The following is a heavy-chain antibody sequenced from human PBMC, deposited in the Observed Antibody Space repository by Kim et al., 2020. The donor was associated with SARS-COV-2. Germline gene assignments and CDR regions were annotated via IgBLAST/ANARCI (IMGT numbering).Heavy chain of an antibody. CDR3: VKGKDGGSWTGGN. J-gene: IGHJ4*02. V-gene: IGHV3-23*01. CDR2: ISGSGGST. D-gene: IGHD6-25*01. CDR1: GFTFSSYA. Sequence: GGSLRLSCAASGFTFSSYAMGWVRQAPGQGLEWVSGISGSGGSTFYADSVKGRFTISRDNSKNTLYLQTSSLRAEDTALYYCVKGKDGGSWTGGNWGQGTLVSVSS.